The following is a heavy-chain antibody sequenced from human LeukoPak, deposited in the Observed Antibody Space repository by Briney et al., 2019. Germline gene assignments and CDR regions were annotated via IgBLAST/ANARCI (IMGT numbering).Heavy chain of an antibody. J-gene: IGHJ2*01. CDR2: ISGSGGST. V-gene: IGHV3-23*01. CDR3: AKALAVADYWYFDL. D-gene: IGHD6-19*01. CDR1: GLTFSSYA. Sequence: QAGGSLRLSCAASGLTFSSYAMSWVRQAPGKGLEWVSAISGSGGSTYYADSVKGRFTISRDNSKNTLYLQMNSLRAEDTAVYYCAKALAVADYWYFDLWGRGTLVTVSS.